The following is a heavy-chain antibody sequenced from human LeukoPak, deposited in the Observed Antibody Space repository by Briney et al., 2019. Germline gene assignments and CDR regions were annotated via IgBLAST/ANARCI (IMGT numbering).Heavy chain of an antibody. CDR1: GFTFSSYE. J-gene: IGHJ5*02. V-gene: IGHV3-48*03. Sequence: PGGSLRLSCAASGFTFSSYEMNWVRQAPGKGLEWVSYISSSGSTIYYADSVKGRFTISRDNAKNSLYLQMNSLRAEDTAVYYCARKSYSSGWLNWFDPWGQGTLVTVSS. CDR3: ARKSYSSGWLNWFDP. D-gene: IGHD6-19*01. CDR2: ISSSGSTI.